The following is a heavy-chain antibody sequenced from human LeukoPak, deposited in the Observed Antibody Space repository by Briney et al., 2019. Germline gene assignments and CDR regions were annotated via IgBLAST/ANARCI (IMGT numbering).Heavy chain of an antibody. Sequence: GGSLRLSCAASGFTFSSYEMNWVRQAPGKGLEWVSYISSSGSTIYYADSVKGRFTISRDNAKNSLYLQMNSLRAEDTAVYYCASMIGYCSSTSCYATERRYYYGMDVRGQGTTVTVSS. CDR3: ASMIGYCSSTSCYATERRYYYGMDV. V-gene: IGHV3-48*03. CDR2: ISSSGSTI. J-gene: IGHJ6*02. CDR1: GFTFSSYE. D-gene: IGHD2-2*01.